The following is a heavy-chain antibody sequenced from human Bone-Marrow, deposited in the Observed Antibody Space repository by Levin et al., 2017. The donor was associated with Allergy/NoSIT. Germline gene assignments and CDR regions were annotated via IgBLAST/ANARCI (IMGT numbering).Heavy chain of an antibody. CDR2: ITQSGGDT. D-gene: IGHD3-10*01. Sequence: GESLKISCAASGFTFSTSAMSWVRQAPGKGLEWVSSITQSGGDTYYAASVKGRFTISRDNAENSLYLQMNSLRAEDTAIYYCAREGLFMVRVFDYWGRGTLVTVSS. CDR1: GFTFSTSA. J-gene: IGHJ4*02. CDR3: AREGLFMVRVFDY. V-gene: IGHV3-23*01.